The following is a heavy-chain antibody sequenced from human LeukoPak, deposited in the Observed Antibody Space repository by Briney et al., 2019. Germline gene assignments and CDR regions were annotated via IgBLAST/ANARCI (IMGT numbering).Heavy chain of an antibody. CDR2: ITGSGKTT. V-gene: IGHV3-23*01. CDR3: AKPVAIGFDI. Sequence: GGSLRLSCAAPGFTFNDYDMNWVRQAPGKGLEWVSFITGSGKTTEYAGSVKGRFTISRDNSKSTLYLHMNSLRAEDSAVYYCAKPVAIGFDIWGQGTKVTVSS. D-gene: IGHD5-12*01. CDR1: GFTFNDYD. J-gene: IGHJ3*02.